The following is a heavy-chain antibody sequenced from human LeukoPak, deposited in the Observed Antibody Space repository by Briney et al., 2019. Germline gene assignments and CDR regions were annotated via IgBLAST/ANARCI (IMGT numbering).Heavy chain of an antibody. CDR1: GFTFNSYT. D-gene: IGHD3-22*01. CDR3: ARGGDYYEFDY. CDR2: IYSGGGT. V-gene: IGHV3-66*01. J-gene: IGHJ4*02. Sequence: GRSLRLSCAGSGFTFNSYTMHWVRQAPGKGLDWVSVIYSGGGTYYADSVKGRFTISRDNSKNTLYLHMNSLRAEDTAVYYCARGGDYYEFDYWGQGTLVTVSS.